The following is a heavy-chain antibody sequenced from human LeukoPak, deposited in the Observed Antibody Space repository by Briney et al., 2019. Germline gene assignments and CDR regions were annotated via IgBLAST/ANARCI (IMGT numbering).Heavy chain of an antibody. CDR3: ARDLSGAVAGTFDY. CDR2: ISSSSSYI. J-gene: IGHJ4*02. D-gene: IGHD6-19*01. Sequence: GGSLRLSCAASGFTFSSYSMNWVRQAPGKGLEWVSSISSSSSYIYYADSVKGRFTISRDNAKNSLYLQMSSLRGEDTAVYYCARDLSGAVAGTFDYWGQGTLVTVSS. CDR1: GFTFSSYS. V-gene: IGHV3-21*01.